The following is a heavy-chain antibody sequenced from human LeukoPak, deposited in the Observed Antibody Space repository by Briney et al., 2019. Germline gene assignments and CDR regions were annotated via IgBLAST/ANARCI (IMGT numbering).Heavy chain of an antibody. D-gene: IGHD6-13*01. CDR3: ARHVAASGPGD. CDR1: GYSFTSLW. Sequence: GESLKISCKVSGYSFTSLWIAWVRPMPGKGLEWMGIINPGDSDTRYSPSFQGQVTISADKSINTAYLQWSSLKASDTAMYYCARHVAASGPGDWGQGTLVTVSS. V-gene: IGHV5-51*01. CDR2: INPGDSDT. J-gene: IGHJ4*02.